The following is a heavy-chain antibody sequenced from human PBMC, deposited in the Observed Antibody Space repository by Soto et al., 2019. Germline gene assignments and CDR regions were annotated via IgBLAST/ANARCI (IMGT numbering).Heavy chain of an antibody. CDR2: INAGNGNT. CDR3: ARVPHPRFEAFDY. CDR1: GYTFTSYA. D-gene: IGHD3-10*01. J-gene: IGHJ4*02. V-gene: IGHV1-3*01. Sequence: QVQLVQSGAEVKKPGASVKVSCKASGYTFTSYAMHWVRQAPGQRLEWMGWINAGNGNTKYSQKFQGRVTITRDTSASTACMDLSSLRSEATAVYYCARVPHPRFEAFDYWGQGTLVTVSS.